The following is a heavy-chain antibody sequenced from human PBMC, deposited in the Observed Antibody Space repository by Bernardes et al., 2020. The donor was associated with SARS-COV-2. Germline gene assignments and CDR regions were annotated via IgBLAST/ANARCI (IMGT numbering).Heavy chain of an antibody. CDR2: IKQDGSEK. J-gene: IGHJ6*02. CDR3: ARELVVAATLSVDYYYYYCMDG. CDR1: GFTLGSHG. V-gene: IGHV3-7*01. Sequence: GGSLRLSCAASGFTLGSHGLSWARQAPGQGLEWVANIKQDGSEKYYVDSVKGRFTISRDNAKNSLYLQMNSLRAEDTAVYYCARELVVAATLSVDYYYYYCMDGWGQGTTVTVSS. D-gene: IGHD2-15*01.